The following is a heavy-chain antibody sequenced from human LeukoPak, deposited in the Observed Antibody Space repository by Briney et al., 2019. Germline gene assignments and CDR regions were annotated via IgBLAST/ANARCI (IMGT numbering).Heavy chain of an antibody. CDR3: ARDPSSVTLYFFDY. CDR1: GYTFTPNY. V-gene: IGHV1-2*02. Sequence: GASVKVSYTPSGYTFTPNYIHWLSQAPGQGLEWMGWIDANNGDTKSAQKFQGRVTMSRDTSISTAYMDLSSLSPDDAAVYYCARDPSSVTLYFFDYWGQGTLVTVSS. CDR2: IDANNGDT. J-gene: IGHJ4*02. D-gene: IGHD4-11*01.